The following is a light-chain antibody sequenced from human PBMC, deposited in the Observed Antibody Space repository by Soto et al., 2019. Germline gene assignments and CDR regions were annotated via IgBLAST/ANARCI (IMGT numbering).Light chain of an antibody. CDR1: QNLRSS. CDR3: QQYNIWPQT. CDR2: GAS. J-gene: IGKJ1*01. V-gene: IGKV3-15*01. Sequence: IRQSAATLAMCPGERGTLSCRASQNLRSSLALYQQNPGQAPRLLIYGASTRATGIPARFSGSGSGTEFTLTISSLQSENFAVYFCQQYNIWPQTFGQGTKVDI.